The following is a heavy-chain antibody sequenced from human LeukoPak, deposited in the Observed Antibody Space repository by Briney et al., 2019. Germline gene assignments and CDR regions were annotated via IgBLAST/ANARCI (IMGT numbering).Heavy chain of an antibody. CDR3: ARDLRIAVAGTSDY. D-gene: IGHD6-19*01. CDR1: GYTFTGYY. V-gene: IGHV1-2*02. CDR2: INPNSGGT. Sequence: ASVTVSCKASGYTFTGYYMHWVRQAPGQGLEWMGWINPNSGGTNYAQKFQGRVTMTRDTSISTAYMELSRLRSDDTAVYYCARDLRIAVAGTSDYWGQGTLVTVSS. J-gene: IGHJ4*02.